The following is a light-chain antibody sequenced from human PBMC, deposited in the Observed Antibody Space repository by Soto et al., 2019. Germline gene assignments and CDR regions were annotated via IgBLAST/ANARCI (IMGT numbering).Light chain of an antibody. J-gene: IGKJ5*01. CDR3: QQRINWPQT. V-gene: IGKV3-11*01. CDR2: DAS. CDR1: QSVSSY. Sequence: EILLTQSPCTLSLSPGERATLSCRASQSVSSYLAWYQQKPGQAPRLLIYDASNRATGIPARFSGSGSGTDFTLTISSLEPEDFEVYYCQQRINWPQTFGQGTRLEIK.